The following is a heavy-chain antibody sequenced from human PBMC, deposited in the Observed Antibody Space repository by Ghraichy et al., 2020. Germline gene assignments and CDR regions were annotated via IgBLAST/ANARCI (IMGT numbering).Heavy chain of an antibody. CDR3: VRQTYFFGSGRACFDP. D-gene: IGHD3-10*01. CDR1: GGSVSSSGHF. V-gene: IGHV4-39*01. CDR2: IFYSGTT. J-gene: IGHJ5*02. Sequence: SQTLSLTCAVSGGSVSSSGHFWGWIRQSPGKGLGWIGSIFYSGTTFYNPSLKSRVTISLDTSRNHFSLKLNSVTAADTAVYYCVRQTYFFGSGRACFDPWGQGTLVTVSS.